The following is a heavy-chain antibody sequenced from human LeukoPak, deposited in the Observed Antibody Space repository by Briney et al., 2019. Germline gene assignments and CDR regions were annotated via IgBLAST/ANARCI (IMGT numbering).Heavy chain of an antibody. CDR2: IYYNGST. CDR1: GGSISSYY. V-gene: IGHV4-59*08. CDR3: AGFYGDSKRRYFDY. D-gene: IGHD4-17*01. J-gene: IGHJ4*02. Sequence: PSETLSLTCTVSGGSISSYYWSWIRQPPGKGLEWIGYIYYNGSTNYNPSLKSRVTISVDTSKNQFSLKLSSVTAADTAVYYCAGFYGDSKRRYFDYWGQGTLVTVSS.